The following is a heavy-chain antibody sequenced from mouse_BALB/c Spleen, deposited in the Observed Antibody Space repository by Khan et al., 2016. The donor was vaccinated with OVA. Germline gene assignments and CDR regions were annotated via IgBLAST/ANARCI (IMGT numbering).Heavy chain of an antibody. CDR2: ISYSGRT. V-gene: IGHV3-2*02. CDR3: ARTARIKY. CDR1: GYSITSGYG. D-gene: IGHD1-2*01. J-gene: IGHJ2*01. Sequence: QLEGSGPGLVKPSQSLSLTCTVTGYSITSGYGWNWIRQFPGNKLEWMGYISYSGRTNSNPSLKSRISITRDTSKNQFFLQLNSVTTEDTATYYCARTARIKYWGQGTTLTVSS.